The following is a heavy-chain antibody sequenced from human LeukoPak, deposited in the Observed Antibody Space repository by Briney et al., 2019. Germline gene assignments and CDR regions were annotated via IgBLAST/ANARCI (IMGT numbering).Heavy chain of an antibody. V-gene: IGHV3-21*01. J-gene: IGHJ4*02. CDR2: ISSSSSYI. Sequence: GGSLRLSCAASGFTLSSYSMNWVRKAPGKGLEWVSSISSSSSYIYYADSVKGRFTISRDNAKNSLYLQMNSLRAEDTAVYYCARVVGYYDSSGSYSPVSYFDYWGQGTLDTVSS. D-gene: IGHD3-22*01. CDR1: GFTLSSYS. CDR3: ARVVGYYDSSGSYSPVSYFDY.